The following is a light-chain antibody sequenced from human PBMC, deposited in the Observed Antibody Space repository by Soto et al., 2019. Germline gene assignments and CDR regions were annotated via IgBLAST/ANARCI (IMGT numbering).Light chain of an antibody. CDR1: QSISSY. Sequence: DIQMTQSPSSLSASVGDRVTITCRASQSISSYLNWYQQKPGKAPKLLIYAASSLQSGVPSRFSGSGSGTDLTLTISSLQPEDFATYYCQQSYSTPPITLGQGTRLEIK. CDR3: QQSYSTPPIT. J-gene: IGKJ5*01. CDR2: AAS. V-gene: IGKV1-39*01.